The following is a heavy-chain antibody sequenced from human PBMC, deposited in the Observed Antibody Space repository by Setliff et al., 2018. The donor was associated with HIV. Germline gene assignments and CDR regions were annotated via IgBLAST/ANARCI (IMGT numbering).Heavy chain of an antibody. Sequence: PGGSLRLSCAASGFMFSDYAMSWVRQVPGKGLEWVSTIRHSNPYEYYADSVRGRFTISRDNAKKSLYLQMNSLSAEDTAVYYCAKGGSSWAWVQHWGQGTLVTVSS. D-gene: IGHD6-13*01. V-gene: IGHV3-21*01. CDR3: AKGGSSWAWVQH. J-gene: IGHJ1*01. CDR1: GFMFSDYA. CDR2: IRHSNPYE.